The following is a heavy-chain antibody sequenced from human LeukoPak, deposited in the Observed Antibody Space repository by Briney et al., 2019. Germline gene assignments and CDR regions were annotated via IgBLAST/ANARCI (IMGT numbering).Heavy chain of an antibody. CDR3: AKDVVDDFWSGTTHFDY. D-gene: IGHD3-3*01. Sequence: PGGSLRLSCAASGFSFSSYGMQWVRQAPGKGLEWVAFIRYDGSNKYYADSVKGRFTISRDNSKNTLYLQMNSLRAEDTAVYYCAKDVVDDFWSGTTHFDYWGQGTLVTVSS. V-gene: IGHV3-30*02. J-gene: IGHJ4*02. CDR2: IRYDGSNK. CDR1: GFSFSSYG.